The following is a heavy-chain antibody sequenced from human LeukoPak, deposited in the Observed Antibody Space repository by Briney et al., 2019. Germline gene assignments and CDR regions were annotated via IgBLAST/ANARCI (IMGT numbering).Heavy chain of an antibody. J-gene: IGHJ4*02. CDR2: ISYDGSNK. CDR3: ARDSSYYDFWSGYWDY. Sequence: GGSLRLSCAAFGFTFSSYAMHWVRQAPGKGLEWVAVISYDGSNKYYADSVKGRFTISRDNSKNTLYLQMNSLRAEDTAVYYCARDSSYYDFWSGYWDYWGQGTLVTVSS. CDR1: GFTFSSYA. V-gene: IGHV3-30-3*01. D-gene: IGHD3-3*01.